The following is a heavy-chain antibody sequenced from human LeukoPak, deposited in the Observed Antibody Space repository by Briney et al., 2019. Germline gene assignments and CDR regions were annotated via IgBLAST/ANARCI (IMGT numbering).Heavy chain of an antibody. CDR2: IIPIFGTA. Sequence: GASVKVSCKASGGTFSSYAISWVRQAPGQGLEWMGGIIPIFGTANYAQKFQGRVTITADESTSTAYMGLSSLRSEDTAVYYCARRQRYCSGGSCPLHEWFDPWGQGTLVTVSS. D-gene: IGHD2-15*01. CDR3: ARRQRYCSGGSCPLHEWFDP. J-gene: IGHJ5*02. V-gene: IGHV1-69*13. CDR1: GGTFSSYA.